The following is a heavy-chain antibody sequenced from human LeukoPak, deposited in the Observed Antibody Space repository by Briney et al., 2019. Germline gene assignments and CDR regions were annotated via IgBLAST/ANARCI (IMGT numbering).Heavy chain of an antibody. D-gene: IGHD1-26*01. Sequence: PSETLSLTCAVYGGSFSGYYWSWIRQPPGKGLEWIGSIYHSGSTYYNPSLKSRVTISVDTSKNQFSLKLSSVTAADTAVYYCAQNSGSYYIDYWGQGTLVTVSS. CDR2: IYHSGST. CDR1: GGSFSGYY. V-gene: IGHV4-34*01. J-gene: IGHJ4*02. CDR3: AQNSGSYYIDY.